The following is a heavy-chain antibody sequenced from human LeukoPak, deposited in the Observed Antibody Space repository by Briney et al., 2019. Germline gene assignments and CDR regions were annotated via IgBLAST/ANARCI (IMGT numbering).Heavy chain of an antibody. CDR2: ISVSGGSE. CDR3: ASHAHDYDSSGYFYS. CDR1: RLTFNSKA. Sequence: SGGSLRLSCVVSRLTFNSKAMYWVRQAPGKGLEWVSGISVSGGSEYYADSVKGRLSVSRDNSKHTVHLQMNSLRAEDTAVYFCASHAHDYDSSGYFYSWGQGALVTVSS. V-gene: IGHV3-23*01. D-gene: IGHD3-22*01. J-gene: IGHJ4*02.